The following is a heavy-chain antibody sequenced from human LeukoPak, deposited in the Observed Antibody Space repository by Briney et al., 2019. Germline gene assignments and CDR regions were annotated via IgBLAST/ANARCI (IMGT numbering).Heavy chain of an antibody. CDR2: ISGSGGST. J-gene: IGHJ4*02. V-gene: IGHV3-23*01. CDR3: ARARTYSSGWWYYFDY. D-gene: IGHD6-19*01. Sequence: GGSLRLSCAASGFAFSSYAMTWVRQAPGKGLEWVSAISGSGGSTYYADSVKGRFTISRDTSRNTLYLQMNSLRAEDTAIYYCARARTYSSGWWYYFDYWGQGTLVTVSS. CDR1: GFAFSSYA.